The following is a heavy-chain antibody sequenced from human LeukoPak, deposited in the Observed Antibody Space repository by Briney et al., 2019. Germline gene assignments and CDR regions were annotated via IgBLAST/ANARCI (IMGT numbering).Heavy chain of an antibody. CDR1: GYTFTSYY. D-gene: IGHD3-10*01. Sequence: ASVKVSCKASGYTFTSYYMHWVRQAPGQGLEWMGIINPSGGSTSYAQKFQGRVTMTRDTSTSTVYMELSSLRSEDTAVYYCARPLITMVRGVISYGMDVWGQGTTVTVSS. CDR2: INPSGGST. J-gene: IGHJ6*02. V-gene: IGHV1-46*01. CDR3: ARPLITMVRGVISYGMDV.